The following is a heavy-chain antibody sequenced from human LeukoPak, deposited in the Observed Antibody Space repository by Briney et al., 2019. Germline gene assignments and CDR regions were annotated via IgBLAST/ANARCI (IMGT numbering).Heavy chain of an antibody. J-gene: IGHJ3*02. CDR1: GGSFSGYY. V-gene: IGHV4-34*01. CDR2: INHSGST. D-gene: IGHD7-27*01. Sequence: PSETLSLTCAVYGGSFSGYYWSWIRQPPGKGLEWIGEINHSGSTNYNPSLKSRVTISVDTSKNQFSLKLSSVTAADTAVYYCARTHWGFHDAFDIWGQGTMVTVSS. CDR3: ARTHWGFHDAFDI.